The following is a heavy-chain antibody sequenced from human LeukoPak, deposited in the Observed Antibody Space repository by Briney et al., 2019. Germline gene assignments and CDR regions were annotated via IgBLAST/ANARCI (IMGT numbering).Heavy chain of an antibody. J-gene: IGHJ4*02. CDR1: GYSFTTYY. CDR3: AMMMYGSGSYYYFDY. CDR2: INPNSGGT. Sequence: ASVKVSCKASGYSFTTYYMHWVRQAPGQGLEWMGWINPNSGGTKYAQKFQGRVTMTRDTSISTGYMELSRLRSDDTAVYYCAMMMYGSGSYYYFDYWGQGTLVTVSS. V-gene: IGHV1-2*02. D-gene: IGHD3-10*01.